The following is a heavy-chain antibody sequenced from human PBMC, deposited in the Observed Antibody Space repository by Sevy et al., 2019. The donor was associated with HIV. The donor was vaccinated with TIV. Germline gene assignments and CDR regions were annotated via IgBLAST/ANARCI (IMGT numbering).Heavy chain of an antibody. CDR1: GYTFSGYY. CDR3: ARVWGRQSVRDPDYYYYCIDV. V-gene: IGHV1-2*06. J-gene: IGHJ6*02. CDR2: VHPNSGGT. Sequence: ASVKVSCKASGYTFSGYYIHWVRQAPGQGLEWMGRVHPNSGGTKYAQKFQGRVTMTRDTSITTAYMELSRLGFDDTAVYYCARVWGRQSVRDPDYYYYCIDVWGQGTTVTVSS. D-gene: IGHD3-16*01.